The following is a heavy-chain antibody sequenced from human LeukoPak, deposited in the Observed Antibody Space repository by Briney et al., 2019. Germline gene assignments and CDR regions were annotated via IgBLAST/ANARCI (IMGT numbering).Heavy chain of an antibody. CDR3: ARNVEMATITPYFDY. V-gene: IGHV4-59*01. J-gene: IGHJ4*02. CDR2: IYYSGST. Sequence: SETLSLTCTVSGGSISSYYWSWIRQPPGKGLEWIGYIYYSGSTNYNPSLKSRVTISVDTSKNQFSLKLSSVTAAGTAVYYCARNVEMATITPYFDYWGQGTLVTVS. CDR1: GGSISSYY. D-gene: IGHD5-24*01.